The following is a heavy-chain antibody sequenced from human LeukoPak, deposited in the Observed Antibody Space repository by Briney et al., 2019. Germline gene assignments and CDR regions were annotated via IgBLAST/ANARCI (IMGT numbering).Heavy chain of an antibody. J-gene: IGHJ4*02. D-gene: IGHD5-12*01. CDR1: GFTFNRYW. V-gene: IGHV3-7*01. Sequence: PGGSLRLSCAASGFTFNRYWMSWVRQAPGKELQWVANIKQDGSAKYYVDSVKGRFTISRDNAKNSLYPQMNSLRAEDTAVYYCARVEASGYDYGAFDYWGQGTLVTVSS. CDR3: ARVEASGYDYGAFDY. CDR2: IKQDGSAK.